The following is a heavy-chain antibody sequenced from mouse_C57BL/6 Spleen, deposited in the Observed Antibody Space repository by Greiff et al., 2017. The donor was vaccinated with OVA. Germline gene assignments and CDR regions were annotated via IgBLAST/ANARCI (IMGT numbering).Heavy chain of an antibody. D-gene: IGHD2-4*01. V-gene: IGHV1-62-2*01. CDR1: GYTFTEYP. CDR2: FYPGSGSI. CDR3: ARHEVGGVLYYDYGGTWFAY. J-gene: IGHJ3*01. Sequence: QVQLHQSGAELVKPGASVKLSCKASGYTFTEYPIHWVKRRSGQGLEWIGWFYPGSGSIKYNEKFKDKATLTEDKSSSTVYMELSRLTSEDSAVYFCARHEVGGVLYYDYGGTWFAYWGQGTLVTVSA.